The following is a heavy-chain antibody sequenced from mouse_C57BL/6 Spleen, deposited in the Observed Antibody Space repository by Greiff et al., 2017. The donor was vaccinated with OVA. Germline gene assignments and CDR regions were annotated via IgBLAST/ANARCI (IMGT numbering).Heavy chain of an antibody. CDR2: ISSGSSTI. J-gene: IGHJ1*03. D-gene: IGHD2-4*01. V-gene: IGHV5-17*01. Sequence: EVKLMESGGGLVKPGGSLKLSCAASGFTFSDYGMHWVRQAPEKGLEWVAYISSGSSTIYYADTVKGRFTISRDNAKNTLFLQMTSLRSEDTAMYYCAKAYDYDDRYFDVWGTGTTVTVSS. CDR1: GFTFSDYG. CDR3: AKAYDYDDRYFDV.